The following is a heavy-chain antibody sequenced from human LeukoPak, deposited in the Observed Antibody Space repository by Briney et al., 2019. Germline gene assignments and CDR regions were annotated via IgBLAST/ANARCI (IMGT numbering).Heavy chain of an antibody. Sequence: SETLSLTCAVYGGSFSGYYWSWIRQPPGKGLEWIGEINHSGSTNYNPSLKSRVTISVDTSKNQFSLKLSSVTAADTAVYYCARLAANMRWLQPRNWFDPWGQGTLVTVSS. D-gene: IGHD5-24*01. V-gene: IGHV4-34*01. CDR1: GGSFSGYY. CDR3: ARLAANMRWLQPRNWFDP. CDR2: INHSGST. J-gene: IGHJ5*02.